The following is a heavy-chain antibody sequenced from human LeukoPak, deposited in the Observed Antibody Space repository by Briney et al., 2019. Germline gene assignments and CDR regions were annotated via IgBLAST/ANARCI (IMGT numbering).Heavy chain of an antibody. J-gene: IGHJ5*02. D-gene: IGHD1-26*01. Sequence: PSETLSLTCTVSGDSFSSVSYYWRGVRQPAGRGLEWIGRIYATGSTNYNPSSKSRVTISVDTTKKQFSLKMRSVPAADTAVYYCARGGLLNWFDPWGQGTLVTVSS. CDR2: IYATGST. V-gene: IGHV4-61*02. CDR1: GDSFSSVSYY. CDR3: ARGGLLNWFDP.